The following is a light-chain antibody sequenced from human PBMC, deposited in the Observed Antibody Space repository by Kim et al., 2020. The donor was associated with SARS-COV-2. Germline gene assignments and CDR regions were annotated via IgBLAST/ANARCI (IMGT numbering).Light chain of an antibody. Sequence: ASVGDRVTITCRASQYISRFFNWYQQKPGSAPKLLIYAASSLQTGVPSRFSASVSGTDFTLTINSLQPEDFATYYCQQSFTTPYTFGQGTKVDIK. CDR2: AAS. CDR3: QQSFTTPYT. J-gene: IGKJ2*01. CDR1: QYISRF. V-gene: IGKV1-39*01.